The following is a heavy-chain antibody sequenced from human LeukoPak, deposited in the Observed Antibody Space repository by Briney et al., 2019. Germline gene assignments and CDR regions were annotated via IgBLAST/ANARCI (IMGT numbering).Heavy chain of an antibody. CDR1: GFTFNDYA. CDR2: IDSDGRTT. J-gene: IGHJ3*02. V-gene: IGHV3-74*01. D-gene: IGHD1-26*01. CDR3: AREEWALRAFDI. Sequence: GGSLRLSCAASGFTFNDYAMHWVRQAPGQGLVWVSRIDSDGRTTNYADSVKGRFTISRDNAKNTLYLQMNSLRAEDTAVYYCAREEWALRAFDIWGQGTMVTVSS.